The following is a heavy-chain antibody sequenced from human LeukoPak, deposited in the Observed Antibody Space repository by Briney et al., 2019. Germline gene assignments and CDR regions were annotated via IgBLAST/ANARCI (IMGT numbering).Heavy chain of an antibody. V-gene: IGHV4-34*01. CDR1: GVSFSGYY. J-gene: IGHJ5*02. D-gene: IGHD3-16*01. CDR3: ARRTIMITFGGVNWFDP. CDR2: INHSGST. Sequence: SETLSLTCAVYGVSFSGYYWSWIRQPPGKGLEWIGEINHSGSTNYNPSLKSRVTISVDTSKNQFSLKLSSVTAADTAVYYCARRTIMITFGGVNWFDPWGQGTLVTVSS.